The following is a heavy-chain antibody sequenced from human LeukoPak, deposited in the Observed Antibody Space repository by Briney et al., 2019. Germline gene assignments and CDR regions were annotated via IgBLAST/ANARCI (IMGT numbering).Heavy chain of an antibody. D-gene: IGHD4-17*01. J-gene: IGHJ6*02. CDR3: AKLPTTVLTPPSYYGLDV. V-gene: IGHV3-23*01. CDR2: ISGGSGGST. CDR1: GFTFSSYA. Sequence: GGSLRLSCAASGFTFSSYAMNWVRQAPGKGLEWVSAISGGSGGSTYYADSVKGRFTISRDNSKNTLSLHMNSLRADDMAVYYCAKLPTTVLTPPSYYGLDVWGQGTTVTVSS.